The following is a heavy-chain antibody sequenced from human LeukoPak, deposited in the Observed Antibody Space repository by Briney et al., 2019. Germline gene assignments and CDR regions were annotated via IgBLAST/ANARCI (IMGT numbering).Heavy chain of an antibody. CDR3: ARWAGSYSSTWFPTPFDF. V-gene: IGHV1-69*13. CDR1: GYTFSSYG. J-gene: IGHJ4*02. D-gene: IGHD6-6*01. CDR2: ITPRFGTA. Sequence: GASVKVSCKASGYTFSSYGISWVRQAPGPGLEWMGAITPRFGTANYAQKFQSRVTITADESTSTAYMELSSLRSEDTAVYYCARWAGSYSSTWFPTPFDFWGQGTLVTVSS.